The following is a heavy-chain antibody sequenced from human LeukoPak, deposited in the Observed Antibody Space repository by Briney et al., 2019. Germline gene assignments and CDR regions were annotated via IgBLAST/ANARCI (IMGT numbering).Heavy chain of an antibody. CDR1: GFTFSSYA. Sequence: GGSLRLSCAASGFTFSSYAMSWVRQAPGKGLEWVSAISGSGGSTYYADSVKGRFTISRDNSKNTLYLQMNSLRAEDTAVYYCAKLETYYDSSGYLGYWGQGTLVTVSS. CDR2: ISGSGGST. V-gene: IGHV3-23*01. J-gene: IGHJ4*02. D-gene: IGHD3-22*01. CDR3: AKLETYYDSSGYLGY.